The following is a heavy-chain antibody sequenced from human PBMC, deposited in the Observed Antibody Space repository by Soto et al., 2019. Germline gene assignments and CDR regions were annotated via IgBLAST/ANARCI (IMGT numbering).Heavy chain of an antibody. CDR2: IYYSGST. CDR3: AREAPYSSSTSPGGFDP. J-gene: IGHJ5*02. CDR1: GGSISSGDYY. Sequence: PSETLSLTCTVSGGSISSGDYYWSWIRQPPGKGLEWIGYIYYSGSTYYNPSLKSRVTISVDTSKNQFSLKLSSVTAADTAVYYCAREAPYSSSTSPGGFDPWGQGTLVTVSS. V-gene: IGHV4-30-4*01. D-gene: IGHD6-6*01.